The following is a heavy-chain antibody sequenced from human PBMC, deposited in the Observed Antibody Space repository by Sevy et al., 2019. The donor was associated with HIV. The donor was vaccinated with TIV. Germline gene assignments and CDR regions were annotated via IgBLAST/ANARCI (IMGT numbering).Heavy chain of an antibody. D-gene: IGHD2-2*01. CDR1: GYTFTSYG. CDR2: ISAYNGNT. Sequence: ASVKVSCKASGYTFTSYGISWVRQAPGQGLEWMGWISAYNGNTNYAQKLQGRGTMTTDTSTSTAYMELRSLRSDDTAVYYCARRIVVVPAAMPAVYYYYYMDVWGKGTTVTVSS. V-gene: IGHV1-18*04. J-gene: IGHJ6*03. CDR3: ARRIVVVPAAMPAVYYYYYMDV.